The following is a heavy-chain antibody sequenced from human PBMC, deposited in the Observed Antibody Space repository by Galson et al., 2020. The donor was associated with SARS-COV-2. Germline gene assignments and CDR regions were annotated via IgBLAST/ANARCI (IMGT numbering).Heavy chain of an antibody. D-gene: IGHD3-3*01. CDR3: ARDLFWSGYYFDY. Sequence: GESLKISCAASGFTFSSYWMSWVRQAPGKGLEWVANIKQDGSEKYYVDSVKGRFTISRDNAKNSLYLQMNSLRAEDTAVYYCARDLFWSGYYFDYWGQGTLVTVSS. J-gene: IGHJ4*02. CDR2: IKQDGSEK. CDR1: GFTFSSYW. V-gene: IGHV3-7*03.